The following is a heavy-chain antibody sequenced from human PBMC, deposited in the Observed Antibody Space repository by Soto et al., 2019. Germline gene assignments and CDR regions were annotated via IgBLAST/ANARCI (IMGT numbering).Heavy chain of an antibody. V-gene: IGHV1-3*01. Sequence: SAKACSKASGYTFNSYSLYSVRQYTRQRLEWMGWINAGNGNTKYSQKFQGRVTITRDTSASTAYMELSSLTSEDTAVFYCARGSEEYYGSGSRFWGQGTLVTVSS. CDR2: INAGNGNT. CDR3: ARGSEEYYGSGSRF. CDR1: GYTFNSYS. D-gene: IGHD3-10*01. J-gene: IGHJ4*02.